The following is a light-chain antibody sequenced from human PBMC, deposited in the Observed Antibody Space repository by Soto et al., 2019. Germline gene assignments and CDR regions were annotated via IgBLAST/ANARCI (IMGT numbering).Light chain of an antibody. CDR2: LGS. J-gene: IGKJ2*01. V-gene: IGKV2-28*01. CDR3: KQALQSPYP. Sequence: EIVKTKSPPSLTVTPGEPASIPCRSSQRLLHSNGNTFLDWYLQKPGQSPPLLIYLGSNRASGVPERVSGSEAGTDFTMKISGVEDEPVGVYCYKQALQSPYPFGQATTLEIK. CDR1: QRLLHSNGNTF.